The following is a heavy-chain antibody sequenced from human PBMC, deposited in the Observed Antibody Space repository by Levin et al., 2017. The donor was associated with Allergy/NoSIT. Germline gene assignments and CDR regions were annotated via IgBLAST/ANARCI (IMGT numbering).Heavy chain of an antibody. CDR1: GFTFSNAW. J-gene: IGHJ3*02. V-gene: IGHV3-15*01. CDR3: TKDHQLEIGDDSFDI. D-gene: IGHD1-1*01. Sequence: PGGSLRLSCAASGFTFSNAWMNWVRQAPGKGLEWVGRVKSKTDGGTTDFAAPVKGRFTISRDDSKNTLYLQMNSLKTEDIAVYYCTKDHQLEIGDDSFDIWGRGTMVTVSS. CDR2: VKSKTDGGTT.